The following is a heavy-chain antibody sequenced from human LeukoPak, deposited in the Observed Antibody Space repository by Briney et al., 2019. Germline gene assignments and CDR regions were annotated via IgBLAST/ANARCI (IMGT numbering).Heavy chain of an antibody. J-gene: IGHJ4*02. CDR1: GGTFSSYA. CDR3: ARGGGGRYSGYDVYYFDY. Sequence: GASVTVSCTASGGTFSSYAISWVRQAPGQGLEWMGGIIPIFGTANYAQKFQGRVTITADESTSTAYMELSSLRSEDTAVYYCARGGGGRYSGYDVYYFDYWGQGTLVTVSS. V-gene: IGHV1-69*13. CDR2: IIPIFGTA. D-gene: IGHD5-12*01.